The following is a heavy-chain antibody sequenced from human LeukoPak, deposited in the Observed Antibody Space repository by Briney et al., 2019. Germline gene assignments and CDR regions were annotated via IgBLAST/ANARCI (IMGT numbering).Heavy chain of an antibody. CDR1: GFTFSSYA. CDR3: AKALYDFWSGYHIYYGMDV. J-gene: IGHJ6*02. V-gene: IGHV3-23*01. CDR2: ISGSGGST. D-gene: IGHD3-3*01. Sequence: GGSLRLSCAASGFTFSSYAMSWVRQAPGKGLEWVSAISGSGGSTYYADSVKGRFTISRDNSKNTLYLQMNSLRAEDTAVYYCAKALYDFWSGYHIYYGMDVWGQGTTVTVSS.